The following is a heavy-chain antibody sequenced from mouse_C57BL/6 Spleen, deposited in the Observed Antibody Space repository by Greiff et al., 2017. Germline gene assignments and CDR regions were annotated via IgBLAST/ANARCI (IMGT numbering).Heavy chain of an antibody. CDR1: GYTFTDYY. J-gene: IGHJ3*01. D-gene: IGHD1-1*01. V-gene: IGHV1-76*01. CDR2: IYPGSGNT. CDR3: ARERDYYGSSPFAY. Sequence: QVQLQQSGAELVRPGASVKLSCKASGYTFTDYYINWVKQRPGQGLEWIARIYPGSGNTYYNEKFKGKATLTAEKSSSTAYMQLSSLTSEDSAVYFCARERDYYGSSPFAYWGQGTLVTVSA.